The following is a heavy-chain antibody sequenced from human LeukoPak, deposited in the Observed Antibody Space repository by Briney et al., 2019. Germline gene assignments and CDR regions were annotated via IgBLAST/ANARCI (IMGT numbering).Heavy chain of an antibody. CDR1: GFAFSTYW. J-gene: IGHJ4*02. D-gene: IGHD3-10*01. CDR2: IKSDGSST. V-gene: IGHV3-74*03. Sequence: GGSLRLSCAASGFAFSTYWMHWVRQAPGKGLVWVSRIKSDGSSTTYADFVKGRFTVSRDNAKNTLYLQMRSLRADDTAMYFCEGVGGRGPIGGDYWGQGTLVTVSS. CDR3: EGVGGRGPIGGDY.